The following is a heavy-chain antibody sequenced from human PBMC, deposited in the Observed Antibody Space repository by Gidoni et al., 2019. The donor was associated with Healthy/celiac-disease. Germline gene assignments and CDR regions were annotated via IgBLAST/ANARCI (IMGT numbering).Heavy chain of an antibody. V-gene: IGHV3-7*03. CDR2: IKQDGSEK. CDR1: GFTFSRYW. CDR3: AREGRYYDFWSGQLYYYGMDV. Sequence: EVQLVESGGGVVQPGGSLRLSCAASGFTFSRYWMSWVRQAPGKGLEWLANIKQDGSEKYYVDSVKGRFTISRDNAKNSLYLQMNSLRAEDTAVYYCAREGRYYDFWSGQLYYYGMDVWGQGTTVTVSS. D-gene: IGHD3-3*01. J-gene: IGHJ6*02.